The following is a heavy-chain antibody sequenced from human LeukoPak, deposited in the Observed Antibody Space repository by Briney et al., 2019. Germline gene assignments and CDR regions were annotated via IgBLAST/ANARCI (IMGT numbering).Heavy chain of an antibody. J-gene: IGHJ4*02. V-gene: IGHV3-30*02. CDR3: AKERYDFWSGHYFDY. D-gene: IGHD3-3*01. Sequence: GGSLRLSCAASGFTLSSYGMHWVRQAPGKGLEWVAFIRYDGSNKYYADSVKGRFTISRDNSKNTLYLQMNSLRAEDTAVYYCAKERYDFWSGHYFDYWGQGTLVTVSS. CDR2: IRYDGSNK. CDR1: GFTLSSYG.